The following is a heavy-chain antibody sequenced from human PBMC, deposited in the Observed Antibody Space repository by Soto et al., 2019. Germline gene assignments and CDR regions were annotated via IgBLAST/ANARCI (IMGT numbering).Heavy chain of an antibody. Sequence: QVQLVQSGAEVKKPGSSVKVSCKASGGTFSSYAISWVRQAPGQGLEWMGGIIPICGTANYAQKFQGRVTITADESTSTAYTKLSRLRHKNTLVYYCAAGYCCGRSCYIFYYNIDDWGQGTMVTVSS. V-gene: IGHV1-69*01. CDR3: AAGYCCGRSCYIFYYNIDD. D-gene: IGHD2-15*01. J-gene: IGHJ6*02. CDR2: IIPICGTA. CDR1: GGTFSSYA.